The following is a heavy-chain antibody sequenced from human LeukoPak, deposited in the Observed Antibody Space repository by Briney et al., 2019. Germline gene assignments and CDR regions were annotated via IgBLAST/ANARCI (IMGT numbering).Heavy chain of an antibody. D-gene: IGHD3-10*01. CDR1: GGSISSYY. CDR2: IYYSGST. V-gene: IGHV4-59*01. J-gene: IGHJ5*02. CDR3: ARDYGGSGSYWPFDP. Sequence: SETLSLTCTVSGGSISSYYWSWIRQPPGRGLEWIGYIYYSGSTNYNPSLKSRVTISVDTSKNQFSLKLSSVTAADTAVYYCARDYGGSGSYWPFDPWGQGTLVTVSS.